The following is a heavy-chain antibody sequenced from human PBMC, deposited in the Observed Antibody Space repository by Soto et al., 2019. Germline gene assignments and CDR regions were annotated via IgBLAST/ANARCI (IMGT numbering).Heavy chain of an antibody. V-gene: IGHV4-31*03. CDR3: ASHTAMVYFDY. J-gene: IGHJ4*02. CDR2: IHHSGST. D-gene: IGHD5-18*01. CDR1: GGSISSGGYY. Sequence: PSETLSLTCTVSGGSISSGGYYWSWIRQHPGKGLEWIGYIHHSGSTYYNPSLKSRVTISVDTSKNQFSLKLNSVTAADTAVYYCASHTAMVYFDYWGQGTLVTVSS.